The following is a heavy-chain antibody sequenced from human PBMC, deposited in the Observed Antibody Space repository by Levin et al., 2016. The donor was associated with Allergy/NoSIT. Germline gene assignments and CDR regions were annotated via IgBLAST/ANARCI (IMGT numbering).Heavy chain of an antibody. Sequence: GESLKISCAASGFTFSNYAITWVRQAPGRGLEWVSSITAGRRTSYADSVKGRFTISRDNSNNTLYLQMNSLRADDTAVYYCAKGYSSSSVGQYYYGMDVWGQGTTVTVSS. J-gene: IGHJ6*02. V-gene: IGHV3-23*01. CDR2: ITAGRRT. CDR1: GFTFSNYA. CDR3: AKGYSSSSVGQYYYGMDV. D-gene: IGHD6-13*01.